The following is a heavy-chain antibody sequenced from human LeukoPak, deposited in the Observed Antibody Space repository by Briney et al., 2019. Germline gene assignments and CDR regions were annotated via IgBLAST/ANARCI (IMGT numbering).Heavy chain of an antibody. J-gene: IGHJ6*03. V-gene: IGHV3-48*01. D-gene: IGHD6-13*01. CDR1: GFTFSSYS. Sequence: GGSLRLSCAASGFTFSSYSMNWVRQAPGKGLEWVSYISSSSTIYYADSVKGRFTISRDNAKNSLYLQMNSLRAEDTAVYYCARDLSGSSWVRYYYYYYMDVWGKGTTVTVSS. CDR3: ARDLSGSSWVRYYYYYYMDV. CDR2: ISSSSTI.